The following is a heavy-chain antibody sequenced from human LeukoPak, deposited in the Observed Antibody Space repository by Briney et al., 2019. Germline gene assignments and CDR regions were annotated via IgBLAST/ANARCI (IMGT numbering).Heavy chain of an antibody. CDR2: IRSKNFGGTT. V-gene: IGHV3-49*04. Sequence: GGSLRLSCAASGLTFSSYGMSWVRQAPGKGLEWVAFIRSKNFGGTTEYAASVKGRFTISRDDSKSIAYLQINSLKTEDTAIYYCARSRSEGYNSFDYWGQGTLVTVSS. J-gene: IGHJ4*02. CDR3: ARSRSEGYNSFDY. D-gene: IGHD5-24*01. CDR1: GLTFSSYG.